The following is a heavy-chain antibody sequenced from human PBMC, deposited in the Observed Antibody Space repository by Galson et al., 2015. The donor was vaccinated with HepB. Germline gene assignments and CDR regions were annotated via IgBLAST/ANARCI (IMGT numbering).Heavy chain of an antibody. Sequence: SVKVSCKASGYTFTSYGISWVRQAPGQGLEWMGWISAYNGNTNYAQKLQGRVTMTTDTSTSTAYMELRSLRSDDTAVYYCARVGEAGGWLRLPDYWGQGTLVTVSS. CDR2: ISAYNGNT. CDR1: GYTFTSYG. CDR3: ARVGEAGGWLRLPDY. V-gene: IGHV1-18*04. J-gene: IGHJ4*02. D-gene: IGHD5-12*01.